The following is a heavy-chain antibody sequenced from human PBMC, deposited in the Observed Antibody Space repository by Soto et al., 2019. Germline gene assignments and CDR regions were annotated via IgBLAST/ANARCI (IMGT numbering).Heavy chain of an antibody. CDR2: IFASSTTI. D-gene: IGHD3-9*01. V-gene: IGHV3-48*04. J-gene: IGHJ4*02. CDR1: GFTFSSYS. CDR3: ARDKDWAFDY. Sequence: GGSLRLSCVASGFTFSSYSMVWVRQAPGKGLEWVSYIFASSTTIYYTDSVKGRFTVSRDNAQNSLFLLMNSLRAEDTAVYYCARDKDWAFDYWGQGTLVTVSS.